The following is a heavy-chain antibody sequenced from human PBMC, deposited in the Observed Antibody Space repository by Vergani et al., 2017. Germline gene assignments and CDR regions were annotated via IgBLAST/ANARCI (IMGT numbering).Heavy chain of an antibody. Sequence: QVQLVQSGAEVQKPGASVKVSCKVSGYTLTELSMHWVRQAPGKGLEWMGGFDPEDGETIYEQKFQGRVTMTEDTSTDTAYMWLISLISEDTAVYYCATDVVRLRPHNWFDPWGQGTLVTVSS. J-gene: IGHJ5*02. CDR3: ATDVVRLRPHNWFDP. CDR1: GYTLTELS. CDR2: FDPEDGET. V-gene: IGHV1-24*01. D-gene: IGHD6-25*01.